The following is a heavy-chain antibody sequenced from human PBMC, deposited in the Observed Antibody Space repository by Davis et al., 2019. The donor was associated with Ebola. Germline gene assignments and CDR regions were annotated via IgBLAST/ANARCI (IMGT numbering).Heavy chain of an antibody. J-gene: IGHJ4*02. V-gene: IGHV3-74*01. Sequence: GESLKISCAASGFTFSSYWMHWVRQAPGKGLVWVSRISGDGKKTNYADFVKGRVTISRDNAKNSLYLQMNSLRAEDTAVYYCARAGVTVARDYWGQGTLVTVSS. CDR2: ISGDGKKT. CDR1: GFTFSSYW. CDR3: ARAGVTVARDY. D-gene: IGHD6-19*01.